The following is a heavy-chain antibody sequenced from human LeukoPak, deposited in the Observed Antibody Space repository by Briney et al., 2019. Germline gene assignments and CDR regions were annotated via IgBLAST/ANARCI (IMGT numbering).Heavy chain of an antibody. J-gene: IGHJ4*02. CDR1: GLTFSSYD. CDR3: ARGGIQVSGIDEFDY. Sequence: GGSLRLSCAASGLTFSSYDMTWVRQVIGKGLEWVSAIGIRGDTHYSGSVKGRFTISRENAESSLYLQMNSLRAEDTAVYYCARGGIQVSGIDEFDYWGQGTLVTVSS. CDR2: IGIRGDT. V-gene: IGHV3-13*01. D-gene: IGHD6-19*01.